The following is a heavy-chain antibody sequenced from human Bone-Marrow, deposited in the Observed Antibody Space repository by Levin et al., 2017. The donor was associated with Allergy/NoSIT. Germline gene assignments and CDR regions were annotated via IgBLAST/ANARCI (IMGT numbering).Heavy chain of an antibody. CDR1: GFTFSDYY. V-gene: IGHV3-11*01. Sequence: GGSLRLSCAASGFTFSDYYMSWIRQAPGKGLEWVSYISSSGSTIYYADSVKGRFTISRDNAKNSLYLQMNSLRAEDTAVYYCARAEFWSGYYYYGMDVWGQGTTVTVSS. J-gene: IGHJ6*02. CDR2: ISSSGSTI. D-gene: IGHD3-3*01. CDR3: ARAEFWSGYYYYGMDV.